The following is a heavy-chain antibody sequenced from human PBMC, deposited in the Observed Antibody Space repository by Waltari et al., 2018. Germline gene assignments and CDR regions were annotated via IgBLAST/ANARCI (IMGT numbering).Heavy chain of an antibody. V-gene: IGHV4-39*07. CDR3: ARASSSGLDDAFDI. CDR2: IYYSGST. CDR1: GGSISSSSYY. Sequence: QLQLQESGPGLVKPSETLSLTCTVSGGSISSSSYYWGWIRQPPGKGLEWIGCIYYSGSTYYNPSLKGRVTISVDTAKNQCSLKLSSVTAADTAVYYCARASSSGLDDAFDIWGQGTMVTVSS. J-gene: IGHJ3*02. D-gene: IGHD3-22*01.